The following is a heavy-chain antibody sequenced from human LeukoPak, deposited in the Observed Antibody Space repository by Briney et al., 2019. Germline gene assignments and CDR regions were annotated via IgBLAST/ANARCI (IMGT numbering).Heavy chain of an antibody. CDR3: ARHSKVVVTAIYYYYMDV. CDR2: ISTSSSYI. Sequence: GGSLRLSCAASGFTLSTYNMKWVRQAPRKGLECVSSISTSSSYIYYADSVKGRFTISRDNARNSLYLQMNSLRAEDTAVYYCARHSKVVVTAIYYYYMDVWGKGTTVTISS. CDR1: GFTLSTYN. D-gene: IGHD2-21*02. J-gene: IGHJ6*03. V-gene: IGHV3-21*01.